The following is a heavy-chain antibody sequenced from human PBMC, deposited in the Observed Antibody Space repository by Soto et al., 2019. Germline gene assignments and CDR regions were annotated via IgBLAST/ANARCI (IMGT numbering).Heavy chain of an antibody. CDR1: GYSISSGYY. CDR3: ATTTSSPYYYYGMDV. D-gene: IGHD4-17*01. J-gene: IGHJ6*02. Sequence: ETLSLTCAVSGYSISSGYYWGWIRQPPGKGLEWIGSIYHSGSTYYNPSLKSRVTISVDTSKNQFSLKLSSVTAADTAVYYCATTTSSPYYYYGMDVWGQGTTVTVSS. CDR2: IYHSGST. V-gene: IGHV4-38-2*01.